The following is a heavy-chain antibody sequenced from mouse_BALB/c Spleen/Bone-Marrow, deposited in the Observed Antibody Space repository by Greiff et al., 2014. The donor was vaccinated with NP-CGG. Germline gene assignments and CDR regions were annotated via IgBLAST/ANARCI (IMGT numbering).Heavy chain of an antibody. CDR2: INPYNGAT. CDR3: ARSGITTGFTY. J-gene: IGHJ3*01. V-gene: IGHV1-31*01. Sequence: VQLQQPGPELVKPGASVKISCKASGYSFTGYYVHWVKQSHVKSLEWIGRINPYNGATNYNQNFTDKASLTVDESSSTAYMEFHSLTSEDSAVYYCARSGITTGFTYWGQGTLVTVST. D-gene: IGHD1-2*01. CDR1: GYSFTGYY.